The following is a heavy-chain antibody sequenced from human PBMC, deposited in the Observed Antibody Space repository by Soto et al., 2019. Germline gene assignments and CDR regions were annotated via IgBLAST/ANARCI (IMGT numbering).Heavy chain of an antibody. CDR2: IIPIFGTA. CDR3: ARHSSSWSYFDY. J-gene: IGHJ4*02. V-gene: IGHV1-69*13. D-gene: IGHD6-13*01. Sequence: SVKVSCKASGGTFSSYAISWVRQAPGQGLEWMGGIIPIFGTANYAQKFQGRVTITADESTSTAYMELSSLRSEDTAVYYCARHSSSWSYFDYWGQGPLVTVSS. CDR1: GGTFSSYA.